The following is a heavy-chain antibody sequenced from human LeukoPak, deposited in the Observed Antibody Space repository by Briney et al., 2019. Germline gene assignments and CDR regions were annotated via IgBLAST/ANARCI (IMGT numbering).Heavy chain of an antibody. CDR2: INHSGST. CDR3: ARGRGHSPYYYYYYMDV. D-gene: IGHD2-21*01. CDR1: GGSFSAYY. V-gene: IGHV4-34*01. Sequence: PSETLSLTCAVYGGSFSAYYRSSIRQPPGKGLEWIGEINHSGSTNYNPSLKSRVTISVDTSKNQFSLKLSSVTAADTAGYYCARGRGHSPYYYYYYMDVWGKGTTVTVSS. J-gene: IGHJ6*03.